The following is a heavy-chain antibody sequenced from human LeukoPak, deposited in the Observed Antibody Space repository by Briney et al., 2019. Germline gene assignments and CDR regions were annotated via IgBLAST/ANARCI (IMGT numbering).Heavy chain of an antibody. D-gene: IGHD7-27*01. CDR2: VSGSGSSA. J-gene: IGHJ4*02. CDR3: TRDPLGSGVY. CDR1: GFTFSTYA. V-gene: IGHV3-23*01. Sequence: PGGSLRLSCAASGFTFSTYAMSWVRRAPGKGLEWVSTVSGSGSSAYYADSVKGRFTISRDNSKNTLYLQMDSLRAEDTAVYYCTRDPLGSGVYWGQGTLVTVSS.